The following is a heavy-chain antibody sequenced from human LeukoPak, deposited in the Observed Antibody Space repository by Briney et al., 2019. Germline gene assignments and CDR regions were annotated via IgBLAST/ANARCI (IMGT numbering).Heavy chain of an antibody. CDR1: GFSFGDYS. D-gene: IGHD2-2*01. Sequence: GRSLSLSCAVSGFSFGDYSRDWVRQAPGKGLEWVAGISWNSGSIGYADFVRGRFTISRDNAKNSLYLQINSLRAEDTALYYCAAWSGYCSSTNCSKDAFDIWGQGTMVTVSS. J-gene: IGHJ3*02. V-gene: IGHV3-9*01. CDR3: AAWSGYCSSTNCSKDAFDI. CDR2: ISWNSGSI.